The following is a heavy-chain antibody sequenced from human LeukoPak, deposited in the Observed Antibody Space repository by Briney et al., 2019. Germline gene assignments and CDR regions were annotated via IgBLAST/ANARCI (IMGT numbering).Heavy chain of an antibody. CDR2: IYPDDSDT. Sequence: GASLQISCQGSGSIFTSYWIGWVRQLPGKGLEWMGIIYPDDSDTKYSPSFQGQVTISADKSISTSYLQWSSLKASDTAMYYCARLAFCTNAVCFSNYYYSMDVWGRGTTVTVSS. D-gene: IGHD2-8*01. J-gene: IGHJ6*03. V-gene: IGHV5-51*01. CDR1: GSIFTSYW. CDR3: ARLAFCTNAVCFSNYYYSMDV.